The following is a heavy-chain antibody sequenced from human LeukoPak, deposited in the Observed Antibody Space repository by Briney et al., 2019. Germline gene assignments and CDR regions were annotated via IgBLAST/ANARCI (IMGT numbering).Heavy chain of an antibody. J-gene: IGHJ6*03. CDR2: ISSSSSSYI. D-gene: IGHD6-19*01. CDR1: GFTFSSYS. Sequence: GGSLRLSCAASGFTFSSYSMNWVRQAPGKGLEWVSSISSSSSSYIYYADSVKGRFTISRDNAKNSLYLQMNSLRAEDTAVYYCARIVGAGIPGYSSGWYEANYYYMDVWGKGTTVTVSS. CDR3: ARIVGAGIPGYSSGWYEANYYYMDV. V-gene: IGHV3-21*01.